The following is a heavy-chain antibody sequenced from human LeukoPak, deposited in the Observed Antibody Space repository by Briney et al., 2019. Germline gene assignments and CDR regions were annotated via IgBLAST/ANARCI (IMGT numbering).Heavy chain of an antibody. V-gene: IGHV1-18*01. CDR3: VRDERRLAAGGEHYFDY. CDR2: INPYIDDK. Sequence: ASVKVSCKASGYSLIIGPMSWVRQAPGRGLEWMGWINPYIDDKHSAPKFQGRVSLTTDTSTNTAYMELRDLTSDDTAMYFCVRDERRLAAGGEHYFDYWGQGTLVTVSS. CDR1: GYSLIIGP. J-gene: IGHJ4*02. D-gene: IGHD2-21*01.